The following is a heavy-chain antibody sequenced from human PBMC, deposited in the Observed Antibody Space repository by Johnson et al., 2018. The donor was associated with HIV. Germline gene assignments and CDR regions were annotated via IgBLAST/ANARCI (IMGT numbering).Heavy chain of an antibody. CDR1: GFTFITYW. CDR3: ARMTTTVSHHDGFDI. CDR2: IKQDGSEK. J-gene: IGHJ3*02. V-gene: IGHV3-7*01. D-gene: IGHD4-17*01. Sequence: VQLVESGGGLVQPGGSLRLSCAASGFTFITYWMSWVRQAPGKGLEWVANIKQDGSEKYYVGSVKGRFTISRDNAKNSLYLQMNRLRAEDTAVYYCARMTTTVSHHDGFDIWGQGTMVTVSS.